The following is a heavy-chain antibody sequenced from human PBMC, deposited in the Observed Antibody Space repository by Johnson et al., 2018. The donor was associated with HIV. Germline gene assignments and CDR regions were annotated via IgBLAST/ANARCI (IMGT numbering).Heavy chain of an antibody. D-gene: IGHD7-27*01. J-gene: IGHJ3*02. CDR2: IKQDGSEK. V-gene: IGHV3-7*01. CDR1: GFTFSSYW. Sequence: VQLVESGGGLVQPGGSLRLSCAASGFTFSSYWMSWVRQAPGKGLEWVANIKQDGSEKYYVDSVKGRFTISRDNDKNSLYLQMNSLRAEDTAVYYCARDLLGMDDAFDIWGQGTMVTVSS. CDR3: ARDLLGMDDAFDI.